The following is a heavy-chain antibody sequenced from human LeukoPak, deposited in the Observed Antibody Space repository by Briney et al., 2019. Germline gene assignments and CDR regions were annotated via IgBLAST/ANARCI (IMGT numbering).Heavy chain of an antibody. J-gene: IGHJ6*03. CDR1: GVSFSSYA. D-gene: IGHD1-1*01. CDR2: VSFTGAT. Sequence: GRSLRLSCAASGVSFSSYAMSWVRQTPGKGLEWVSSVSFTGATYNGDSAKDRFTISRDNSKNTMYLQMNSLRAEDTAVYYCAKDPLASTTGNYYMDVWGKGTTVIVSS. CDR3: AKDPLASTTGNYYMDV. V-gene: IGHV3-23*01.